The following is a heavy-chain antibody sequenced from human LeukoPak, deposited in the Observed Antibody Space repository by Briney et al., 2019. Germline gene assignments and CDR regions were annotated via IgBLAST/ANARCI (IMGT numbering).Heavy chain of an antibody. CDR2: ISSSSTYI. CDR3: VRENHGSFDY. J-gene: IGHJ4*02. V-gene: IGHV3-21*01. CDR1: GFTFSSYA. D-gene: IGHD1-14*01. Sequence: PGGSLRLSCAASGFTFSSYAMSWVRQAPGKGLEWVSCISSSSTYIYYSDSVRGRFAISRDNAKNSLYLQMNSLRAEDTAVYYCVRENHGSFDYWAQGSLVTVSS.